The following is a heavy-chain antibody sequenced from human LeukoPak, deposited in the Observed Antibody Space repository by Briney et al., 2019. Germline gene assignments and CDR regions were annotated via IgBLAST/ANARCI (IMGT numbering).Heavy chain of an antibody. CDR2: FDPEDGET. J-gene: IGHJ6*02. V-gene: IGHV1-24*01. CDR1: GYTLTELS. CDR3: ATVGIAAAGRGDYYYYGMDV. Sequence: ASVKVSCKVSGYTLTELSMHWVRQAPGKGLEWMGGFDPEDGETIYAQKVQGRVTMTENTSTDTAYMELSSLRSEDTAVYYCATVGIAAAGRGDYYYYGMDVWGQGTTVTVSS. D-gene: IGHD6-13*01.